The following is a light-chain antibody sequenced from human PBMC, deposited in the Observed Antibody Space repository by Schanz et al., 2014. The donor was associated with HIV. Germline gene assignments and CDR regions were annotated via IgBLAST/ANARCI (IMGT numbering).Light chain of an antibody. Sequence: QSVLTQPPSVSAAPGQKVTISCSGSSSNLGNNYVAWYQQLPGTAPKLLIYDNNKRPSGIPDRFSGSKSGTSATLGITGLQTGDEADYYCGTWDSSLRGVFGTGTKLTVL. V-gene: IGLV1-51*01. J-gene: IGLJ1*01. CDR3: GTWDSSLRGV. CDR2: DNN. CDR1: SSNLGNNY.